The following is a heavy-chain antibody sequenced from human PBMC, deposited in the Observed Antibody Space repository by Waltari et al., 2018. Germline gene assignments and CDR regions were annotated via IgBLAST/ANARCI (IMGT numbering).Heavy chain of an antibody. Sequence: QVQLQESGPGLVKPSETLSLTCAVSGYSISSGYYWGWIRQPPGKGLGWMGGIYHSGSTYYNPSLKSRVTISVDTSKNQFSLKLSSVTAADTAVYYCAREDDYYYYGMDVWGQGTTVTVSS. J-gene: IGHJ6*02. CDR3: AREDDYYYYGMDV. V-gene: IGHV4-38-2*02. CDR1: GYSISSGYY. CDR2: IYHSGST.